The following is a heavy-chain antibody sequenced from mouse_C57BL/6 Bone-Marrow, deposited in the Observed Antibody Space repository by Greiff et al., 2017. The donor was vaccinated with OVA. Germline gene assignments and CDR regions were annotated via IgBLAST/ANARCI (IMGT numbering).Heavy chain of an antibody. D-gene: IGHD1-1*01. CDR2: IRNKANGYTT. CDR1: GFTFTDYY. J-gene: IGHJ3*01. Sequence: EVMLVESGGGLVQPGGSLSLSCAASGFTFTDYYMSWVRQPPGKALEWLGFIRNKANGYTTEYSASVKGRFTISRDNSQSILYLQMNALRAEDSATYYCARSIYWGWFAYWGQGTLVTVSA. V-gene: IGHV7-3*01. CDR3: ARSIYWGWFAY.